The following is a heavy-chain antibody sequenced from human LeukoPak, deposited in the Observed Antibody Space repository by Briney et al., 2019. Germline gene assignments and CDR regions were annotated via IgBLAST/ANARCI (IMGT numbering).Heavy chain of an antibody. CDR2: ISYDGSNK. Sequence: GRSLRLSCAASGFTFSSYAIHWVRQAPGKGLEWVAVISYDGSNKYYADSVKGRFTISRDNSKNTLYLQMNSLRAEDTAVYYCARANSEYSSSWYRTTSEAYYFDYWGQGTLVTVSS. V-gene: IGHV3-30*04. CDR1: GFTFSSYA. D-gene: IGHD6-13*01. J-gene: IGHJ4*02. CDR3: ARANSEYSSSWYRTTSEAYYFDY.